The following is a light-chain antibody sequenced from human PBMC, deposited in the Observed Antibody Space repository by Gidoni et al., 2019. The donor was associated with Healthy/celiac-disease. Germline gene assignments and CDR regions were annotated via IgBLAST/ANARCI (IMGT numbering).Light chain of an antibody. CDR2: DVS. CDR3: SSYTSSSTLYVV. J-gene: IGLJ2*01. CDR1: SSDVGDYNY. V-gene: IGLV2-14*01. Sequence: QSALTQPASVSGSPGQSITISCTGTSSDVGDYNYVSWYQQHPGKAPKLMIYDVSNRPSGVSNRFSGSKSGNTASLTISGLQAEDEADYYCSSYTSSSTLYVVFGGGTKLTVL.